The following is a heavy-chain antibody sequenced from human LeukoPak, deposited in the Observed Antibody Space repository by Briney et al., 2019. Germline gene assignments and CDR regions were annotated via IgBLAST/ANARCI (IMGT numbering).Heavy chain of an antibody. CDR2: ISSSSSTI. D-gene: IGHD3-10*01. CDR1: GFTFSSYS. CDR3: ERDHYFIPGITMVRGSYGMDV. Sequence: GGSLRLSCAASGFTFSSYSMNWVRQAPGKGLEWVSYISSSSSTIYYADSVKGRFTISRDDAKNSLYLQMNSLRAEDTAVYYCERDHYFIPGITMVRGSYGMDVRGQGTTVTVSS. V-gene: IGHV3-48*01. J-gene: IGHJ6*02.